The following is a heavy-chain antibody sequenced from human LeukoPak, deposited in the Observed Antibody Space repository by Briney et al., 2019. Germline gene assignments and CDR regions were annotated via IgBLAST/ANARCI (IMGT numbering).Heavy chain of an antibody. Sequence: GASVNVSCKVSGYTLTELSMHWVRQAPGKGLEWMGGFDPEDGETIYAQKFQGRVTMTEDTSTDTAYMELSSLRSEDTAVYYCATDLGYDYDSSGYPWGQGTLVTVSS. J-gene: IGHJ5*02. V-gene: IGHV1-24*01. D-gene: IGHD3-22*01. CDR2: FDPEDGET. CDR3: ATDLGYDYDSSGYP. CDR1: GYTLTELS.